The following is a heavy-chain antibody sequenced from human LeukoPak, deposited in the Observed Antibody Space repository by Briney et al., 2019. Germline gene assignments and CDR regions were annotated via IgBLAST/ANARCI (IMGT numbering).Heavy chain of an antibody. D-gene: IGHD3-10*01. CDR2: INPSVGST. J-gene: IGHJ4*02. CDR1: GYTFTSYY. V-gene: IGHV1-46*01. Sequence: GSLKVSCTASGYTFTSYYVHWVRQAPGQGLEWMGIINPSVGSTTYAQNFQDRVTMTRDTSTSTVYMELSSLRSEDTAFYYCARDLSITMVRGVSDYWGQGTLVTVSS. CDR3: ARDLSITMVRGVSDY.